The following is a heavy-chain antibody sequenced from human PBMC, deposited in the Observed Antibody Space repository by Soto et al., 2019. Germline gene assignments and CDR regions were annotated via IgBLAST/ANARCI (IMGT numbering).Heavy chain of an antibody. J-gene: IGHJ6*02. CDR2: ISAVGTNT. Sequence: GGSLRLSCVASGFSFDSYAINWISQAPGKGLEWVAVISAVGTNTYYADSVKGRFTVSRDNSKNTMYLQMNRLRAEDPGVYYLAKDRYVYDCGIVPAANFIGFAVWGQGTMVTVSS. V-gene: IGHV3-23*01. D-gene: IGHD2-2*01. CDR1: GFSFDSYA. CDR3: AKDRYVYDCGIVPAANFIGFAV.